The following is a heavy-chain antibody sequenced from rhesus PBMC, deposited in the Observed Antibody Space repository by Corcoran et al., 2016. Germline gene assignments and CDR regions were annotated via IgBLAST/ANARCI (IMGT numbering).Heavy chain of an antibody. CDR3: ARERGYNIWTGSGY. Sequence: QVQLQESGPGVVKPSETLYLTCAGAGGSISDSYRWRWISQPPGKGLEWIGYIYGSSTSTNYNPSLKSRFTISQDTSKNQFSLKLSSVAAADTSVYYCARERGYNIWTGSGYWGPGVLVTVSS. J-gene: IGHJ4*01. CDR2: IYGSSTST. CDR1: GGSISDSYR. V-gene: IGHV4S10*01. D-gene: IGHD3-3*01.